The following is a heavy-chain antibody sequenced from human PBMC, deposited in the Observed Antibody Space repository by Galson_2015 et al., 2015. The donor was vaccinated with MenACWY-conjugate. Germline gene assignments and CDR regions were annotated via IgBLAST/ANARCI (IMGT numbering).Heavy chain of an antibody. Sequence: SLRLSCAASGLTFNNAWMNWVRQAPGKGLEWVGRIKSTSDGGTKEYAANLKGRFTISRDDSKGTLYLQMDSLKTEASAFYYCTTDVDSSGYYSFDYWGQGTLVTVSS. D-gene: IGHD3-22*01. CDR2: IKSTSDGGTK. CDR3: TTDVDSSGYYSFDY. V-gene: IGHV3-15*07. J-gene: IGHJ4*02. CDR1: GLTFNNAW.